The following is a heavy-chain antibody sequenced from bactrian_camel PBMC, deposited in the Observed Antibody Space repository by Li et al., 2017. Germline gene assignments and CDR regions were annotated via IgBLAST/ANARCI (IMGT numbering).Heavy chain of an antibody. J-gene: IGHJ7*01. CDR1: GFTFSSYD. CDR2: INSGGGTT. Sequence: VQLVESGGGLVQPGGSLRLSCAASGFTFSSYDMNWVRQGPGKGLEWVSTINSGGGTTYYADSVKGRFTISRDNAKNTVYLQMNSLRTEDTAVYYCAREKDNSDALDYWGKGTQVTVS. D-gene: IGHD4*01. V-gene: IGHV3S40*01.